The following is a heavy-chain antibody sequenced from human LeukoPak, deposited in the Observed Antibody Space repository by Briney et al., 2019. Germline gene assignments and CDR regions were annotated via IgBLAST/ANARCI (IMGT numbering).Heavy chain of an antibody. CDR2: ISSSGSTI. D-gene: IGHD3-10*01. CDR3: ARDDLEVRGVNLFDY. Sequence: PGGSLRLSCAASGFTFSSYEMNWVRQAPGKGLEWVPYISSSGSTIYYADSVKGRFTISRDNAKNSLYLQMNSLRAEDTAVYYCARDDLEVRGVNLFDYWGQGTLVTVSS. CDR1: GFTFSSYE. J-gene: IGHJ4*02. V-gene: IGHV3-48*03.